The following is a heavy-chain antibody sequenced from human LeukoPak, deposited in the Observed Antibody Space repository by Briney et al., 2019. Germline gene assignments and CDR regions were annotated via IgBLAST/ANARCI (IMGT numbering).Heavy chain of an antibody. CDR1: GFTFSSYW. CDR2: IKQDGSEK. CDR3: ARGHVPGSDRHWDD. V-gene: IGHV3-7*01. J-gene: IGHJ4*02. Sequence: GGSLRLSCAASGFTFSSYWMSWVRQAPGKGLEWVANIKQDGSEKYYVDSVKGRFTISRDNAKNSLYLQMNSLRAEDTAVYYCARGHVPGSDRHWDDWGQGALVAVSS. D-gene: IGHD3-10*01.